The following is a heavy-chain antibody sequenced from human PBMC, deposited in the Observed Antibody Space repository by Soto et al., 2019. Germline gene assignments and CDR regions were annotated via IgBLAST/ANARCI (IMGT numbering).Heavy chain of an antibody. V-gene: IGHV3-43*01. D-gene: IGHD3-3*01. J-gene: IGHJ6*02. CDR3: AQDNGPPPRTEDYDFLLPGLGVTQIGGMDV. CDR2: ISWDGGST. CDR1: GFTFDDYT. Sequence: GGSLRLSCAASGFTFDDYTMHWVRQAPGKGLEWVSLISWDGGSTYYGDSVKGRFTISRDNSKNSLYLQMNSLRTEDTALYYCAQDNGPPPRTEDYDFLLPGLGVTQIGGMDVWGQGTTVTVSS.